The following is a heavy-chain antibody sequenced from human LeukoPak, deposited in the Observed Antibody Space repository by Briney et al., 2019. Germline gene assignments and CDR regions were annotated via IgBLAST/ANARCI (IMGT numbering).Heavy chain of an antibody. D-gene: IGHD4-23*01. CDR1: GFTFSIYG. CDR3: ARDSVGGLDY. V-gene: IGHV3-23*01. Sequence: GGSLRLSCAASGFTFSIYGMGWVRQAPGKGLEWVSSISDNGGNTYYADSAKGRFTISRDNAKNSLYLQMNSLRAEDTALYYCARDSVGGLDYWGQGTLVTVSS. J-gene: IGHJ4*02. CDR2: ISDNGGNT.